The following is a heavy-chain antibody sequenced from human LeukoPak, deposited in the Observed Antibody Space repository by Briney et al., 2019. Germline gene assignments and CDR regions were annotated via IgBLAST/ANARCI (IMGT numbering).Heavy chain of an antibody. J-gene: IGHJ5*02. CDR3: AREPPITIFSGAPNWFDP. CDR2: FIASGGTA. CDR1: GFTFSSYA. V-gene: IGHV3-23*01. Sequence: GGSLRLSCAASGFTFSSYAMSWVRQAPGKGLEWVSAFIASGGTAYYADSVKGRFTISRDNAKNSLYLQMNSLRAEDTAVYYCAREPPITIFSGAPNWFDPWGQGTLVTVSS. D-gene: IGHD3-9*01.